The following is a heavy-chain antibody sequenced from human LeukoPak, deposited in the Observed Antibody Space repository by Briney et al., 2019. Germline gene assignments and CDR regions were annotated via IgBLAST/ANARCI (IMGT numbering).Heavy chain of an antibody. D-gene: IGHD1-26*01. CDR1: GGSISSYY. J-gene: IGHJ2*01. CDR2: IYTSGST. Sequence: PSETLSLTCTVSGGSISSYYWSWIRQPAGKGLEWIGRIYTSGSTNYNPSLKSRVTMSVDTSKNQFSLKLSSVTAADTAVYYCARDGRSEHLVGATLRYFDLWGRGTLVTVSS. V-gene: IGHV4-4*07. CDR3: ARDGRSEHLVGATLRYFDL.